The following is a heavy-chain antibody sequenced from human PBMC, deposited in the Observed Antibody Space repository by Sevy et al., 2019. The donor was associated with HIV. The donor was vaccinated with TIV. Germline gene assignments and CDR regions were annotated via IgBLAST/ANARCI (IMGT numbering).Heavy chain of an antibody. D-gene: IGHD1-26*01. CDR1: GFSLDDYA. CDR2: ISWNSGSI. CDR3: ARDIGAGSNSETSSPPFFFYYFDS. J-gene: IGHJ4*02. Sequence: GGSLRLSCAVSGFSLDDYAMHWVRQSSGKGLEWVAGISWNSGSIGYADSVKGRFTISRDNARNTLYLQMNNMRSEDTALYYCARDIGAGSNSETSSPPFFFYYFDSWGQGTLVTVSS. V-gene: IGHV3-9*01.